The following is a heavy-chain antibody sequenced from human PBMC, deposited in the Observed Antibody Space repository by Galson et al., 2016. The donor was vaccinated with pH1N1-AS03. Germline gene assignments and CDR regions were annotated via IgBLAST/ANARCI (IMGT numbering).Heavy chain of an antibody. CDR1: GFTFSMSY. CDR2: ISNDGRTV. V-gene: IGHV3-74*01. CDR3: ARRNPNPNFAIWYQHDYGMDV. Sequence: SLRLSCAASGFTFSMSYIHWVRQAPGKGLEWVSRISNDGRTVRYADFVKGRFAVSRDNAKNTVFLQMNRLGADDTAVYFCARRNPNPNFAIWYQHDYGMDVWGQGTTVTVSS. J-gene: IGHJ6*02. D-gene: IGHD2-2*01.